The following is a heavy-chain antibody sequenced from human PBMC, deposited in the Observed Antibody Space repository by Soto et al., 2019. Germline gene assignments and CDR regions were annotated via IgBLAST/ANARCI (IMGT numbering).Heavy chain of an antibody. Sequence: QVQLVESGGGVVQPGRSLRLSCAASGFTFSSYAMHWVRQAPDKGLEWVAVISYDGSNKFYADSVKGRFTISRDNSKNKLYLQMNSLRAEDTAVYYCASEQTSCTNGVCSSSYGKDVWRQGATVTVPS. D-gene: IGHD2-8*01. V-gene: IGHV3-30*04. J-gene: IGHJ6*02. CDR1: GFTFSSYA. CDR3: ASEQTSCTNGVCSSSYGKDV. CDR2: ISYDGSNK.